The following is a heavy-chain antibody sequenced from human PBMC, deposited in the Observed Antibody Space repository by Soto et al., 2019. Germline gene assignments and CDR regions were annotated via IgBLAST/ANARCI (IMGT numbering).Heavy chain of an antibody. J-gene: IGHJ4*02. CDR2: INPKTGDT. CDR1: GYTFTDSH. Sequence: QVQLVQSGTEVKKPGASVKVSCKASGYTFTDSHIHWVRQASGQGLEWLGWINPKTGDTNYQQKFKVRIPMTKDTNMSTAYMELTKLTSDATAVYYCERDPPRYFTSSPEGAGLWGQGTLVTVSS. V-gene: IGHV1-2*02. CDR3: ERDPPRYFTSSPEGAGL. D-gene: IGHD2-21*01.